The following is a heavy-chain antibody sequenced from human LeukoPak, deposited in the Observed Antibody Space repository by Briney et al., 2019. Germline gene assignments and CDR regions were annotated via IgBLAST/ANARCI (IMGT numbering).Heavy chain of an antibody. V-gene: IGHV1-3*01. J-gene: IGHJ4*02. CDR3: ARERGYSYVYFDY. Sequence: GASVKVSWKASGYTFTSYAMHWVRQAPGQRLEWMGWINAGNGNTKYSQKFQGRVTITRDTSASTAYMELSSLRSEDTAVYYCARERGYSYVYFDYWGQGTLVTVSS. CDR2: INAGNGNT. D-gene: IGHD5-18*01. CDR1: GYTFTSYA.